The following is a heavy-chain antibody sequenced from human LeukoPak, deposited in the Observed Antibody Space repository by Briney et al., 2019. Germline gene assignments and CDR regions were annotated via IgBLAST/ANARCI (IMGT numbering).Heavy chain of an antibody. CDR3: ARSITSTQWLVDY. CDR2: IYPGDSDT. J-gene: IGHJ4*02. Sequence: GESLKISCKGSGYSFTSYWIGWVRQMPGKGLEWMGIIYPGDSDTRYSPSFQSQVTISADKSISTAYLQWSSLKASDTAMYYCARSITSTQWLVDYWGQGTLVTVSS. CDR1: GYSFTSYW. D-gene: IGHD6-19*01. V-gene: IGHV5-51*01.